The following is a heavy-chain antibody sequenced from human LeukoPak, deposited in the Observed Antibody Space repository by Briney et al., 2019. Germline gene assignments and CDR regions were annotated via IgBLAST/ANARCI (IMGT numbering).Heavy chain of an antibody. CDR2: FSGGVGST. CDR3: AKGLKPPDILTGQN. J-gene: IGHJ4*02. Sequence: PGGSLRLSCAASGXTFSSYAMSWVRQAPGKGLEWVSAFSGGVGSTYYAVCVKGRFTISRQNSKNTLYLKMNSLRGEDTALYFCAKGLKPPDILTGQNGGEGPLVTVPS. V-gene: IGHV3-23*01. D-gene: IGHD3-9*01. CDR1: GXTFSSYA.